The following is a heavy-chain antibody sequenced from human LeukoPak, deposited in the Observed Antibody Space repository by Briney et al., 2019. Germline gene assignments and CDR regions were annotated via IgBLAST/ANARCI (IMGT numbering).Heavy chain of an antibody. V-gene: IGHV1-2*02. CDR2: INPNSGGT. D-gene: IGHD6-19*01. CDR3: ATSSGWKSNIDY. J-gene: IGHJ4*02. Sequence: ASVKVSCKASGYTFTGYYMHWVRQAPGQGLEWMGWINPNSGGTNYAQKFQGRVTMTRDTSSSTAYMELSRLRSDDTAVFYCATSSGWKSNIDYWGQGTLVTVSS. CDR1: GYTFTGYY.